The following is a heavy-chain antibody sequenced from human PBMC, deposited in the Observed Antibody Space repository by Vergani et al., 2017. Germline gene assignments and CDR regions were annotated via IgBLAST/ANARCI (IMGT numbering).Heavy chain of an antibody. Sequence: EVQLVESGGGLVQPRGSLRLSCAASGFTFSSYEMNWVRQAPGKGLEWVSYISSSGSTIYYADSVKGRFTISRDNAKNSLYLQMNSLRAEDTAVYYCARGGPVDGYNDYWGQGTLVTVSS. CDR1: GFTFSSYE. J-gene: IGHJ4*02. CDR3: ARGGPVDGYNDY. D-gene: IGHD5-24*01. V-gene: IGHV3-48*03. CDR2: ISSSGSTI.